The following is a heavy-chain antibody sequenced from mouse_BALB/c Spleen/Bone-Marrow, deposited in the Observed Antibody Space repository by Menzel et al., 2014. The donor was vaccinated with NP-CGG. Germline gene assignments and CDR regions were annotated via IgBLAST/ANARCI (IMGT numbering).Heavy chain of an antibody. Sequence: VQLQQSGAELVKSGASVKLSCTASGFNIKDTYMHWVKQRPGQGLEWIGRIDPANGNTKYDPKFQGKATITADTSSNTAYLQLSSLTSEDTAVYYCASYVYGYYFDYWGQGTTPTVSS. V-gene: IGHV14-3*02. J-gene: IGHJ2*01. CDR1: GFNIKDTY. D-gene: IGHD2-2*01. CDR3: ASYVYGYYFDY. CDR2: IDPANGNT.